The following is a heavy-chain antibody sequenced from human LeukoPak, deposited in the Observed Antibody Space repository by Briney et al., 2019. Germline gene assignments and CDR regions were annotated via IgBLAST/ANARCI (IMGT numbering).Heavy chain of an antibody. CDR3: ARVARFGFGVVVPIFDY. Sequence: GASVKVSCKASGYTFTSYGISWVRQAPGQELEWMGWISAYNGNTNYAQKLQGRVTMTTDTSTSTAYMELRSLRSDDTAVYYCARVARFGFGVVVPIFDYWGQGTLVTVSS. V-gene: IGHV1-18*01. CDR1: GYTFTSYG. CDR2: ISAYNGNT. J-gene: IGHJ4*02. D-gene: IGHD2-2*01.